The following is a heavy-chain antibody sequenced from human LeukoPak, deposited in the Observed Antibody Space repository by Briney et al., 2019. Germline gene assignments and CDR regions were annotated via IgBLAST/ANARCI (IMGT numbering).Heavy chain of an antibody. CDR2: IKQDGTQK. V-gene: IGHV3-7*01. J-gene: IGHJ4*02. D-gene: IGHD6-13*01. Sequence: GGSLRLSCSASGFTFRIYWMSWVRQAPGEGRVGVGNIKQDGTQKFYVDSGRGRFTISRDNAKNFLYLELNDRSAQDTAIFYFASISSPQDYWGQGTLVTVSS. CDR1: GFTFRIYW. CDR3: ASISSPQDY.